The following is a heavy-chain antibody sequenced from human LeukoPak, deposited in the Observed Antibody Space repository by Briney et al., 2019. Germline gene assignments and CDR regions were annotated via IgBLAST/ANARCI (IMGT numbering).Heavy chain of an antibody. V-gene: IGHV3-7*01. Sequence: GGSLRLSCAASGFTYSNYWMSWVRLAPGKGLEWVANIKQDGSEKYYVDSVEGRFTISRDNAKNSLYLQMNSLRAEDTAVYYCARGKECFDSWGQGTLVTVSS. J-gene: IGHJ4*02. CDR2: IKQDGSEK. CDR3: ARGKECFDS. CDR1: GFTYSNYW. D-gene: IGHD3-3*01.